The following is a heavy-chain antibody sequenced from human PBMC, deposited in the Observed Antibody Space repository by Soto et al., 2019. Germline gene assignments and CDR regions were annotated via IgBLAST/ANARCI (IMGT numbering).Heavy chain of an antibody. D-gene: IGHD5-12*01. CDR3: AREGDGYTLDY. J-gene: IGHJ4*02. V-gene: IGHV4-59*01. CDR2: IYYSGST. Sequence: SLTCTVSGGSISSYYWSWIRQPPGKGLEWIGYIYYSGSTNYNPSLKSRVTISVDTSKNQFSLKLSSVTAADTAVYYCAREGDGYTLDYWGQGTLVTVSS. CDR1: GGSISSYY.